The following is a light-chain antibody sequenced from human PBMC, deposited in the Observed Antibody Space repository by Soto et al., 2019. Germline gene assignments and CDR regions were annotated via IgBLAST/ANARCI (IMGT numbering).Light chain of an antibody. V-gene: IGKV1-33*01. CDR2: HAY. CDR3: QQYHSLPPT. J-gene: IGKJ4*01. Sequence: DIQMTQSPSSLSASVGDRITITCQASQDTSDSLNWYQQKPGKAPKLLIYHAYNLETGAPSRFSGSRSGTDFTFTISSLQPEDIATYYCQQYHSLPPTFGGGTKVQLK. CDR1: QDTSDS.